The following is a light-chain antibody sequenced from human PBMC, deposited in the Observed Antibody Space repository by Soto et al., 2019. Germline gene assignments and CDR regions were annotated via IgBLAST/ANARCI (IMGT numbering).Light chain of an antibody. J-gene: IGLJ2*01. CDR2: EGS. CDR1: SSDVGSYNL. Sequence: QSALTQPASVSGSPGQSITISCTGTSSDVGSYNLVSWYQQHPGKAPKLMIYEGSKRPSGVSNRFSGSKSGNTASLTISGLQAEDEGDYYCCSYAGSNTPVVFGGGTKLTVL. V-gene: IGLV2-23*01. CDR3: CSYAGSNTPVV.